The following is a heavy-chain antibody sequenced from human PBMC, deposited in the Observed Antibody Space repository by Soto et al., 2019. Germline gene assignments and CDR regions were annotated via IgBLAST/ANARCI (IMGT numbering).Heavy chain of an antibody. CDR1: GFTFSSYA. V-gene: IGHV3-23*01. CDR2: ISGSGGST. J-gene: IGHJ4*02. CDR3: AKDPQKSLPVPYSVDY. D-gene: IGHD2-15*01. Sequence: GGSLRLSCAASGFTFSSYAMSWVRQAPGKGLEWVSAISGSGGSTYYADSVKGRFTISRDNSKNTLYLQMNSLRAEDTAVYYCAKDPQKSLPVPYSVDYWGQGTLGTVSS.